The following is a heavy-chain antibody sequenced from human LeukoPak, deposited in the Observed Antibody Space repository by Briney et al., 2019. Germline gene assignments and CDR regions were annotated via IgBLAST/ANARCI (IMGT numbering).Heavy chain of an antibody. D-gene: IGHD6-6*01. V-gene: IGHV1-8*01. J-gene: IGHJ6*03. CDR3: ARVRSSSSPNRDYYYYYMDV. CDR2: MNPNSGNT. CDR1: GYTFTSYD. Sequence: ASVKASCKASGYTFTSYDINWVRQATGQGLEWMGWMNPNSGNTGYAQKFQGRVTITRNTSISTAYMELSSLRSEDTAVYYCARVRSSSSPNRDYYYYYMDVWGKGTTVTVSS.